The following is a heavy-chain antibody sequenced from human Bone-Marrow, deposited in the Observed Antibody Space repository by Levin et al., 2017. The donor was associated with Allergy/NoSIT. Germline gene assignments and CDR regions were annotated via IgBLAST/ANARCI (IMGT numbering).Heavy chain of an antibody. D-gene: IGHD5-12*01. V-gene: IGHV3-33*01. CDR2: IWYSGSHQ. Sequence: GESLKISCAASGFTFRSYGMHWVRQAPGKGLEWVAVIWYSGSHQYYADSVKGRFTISRDSSKNTLFLQMNNLTVEDTAVFFCARDIGYEATFYGLDVWGQGTTVTVSS. CDR3: ARDIGYEATFYGLDV. J-gene: IGHJ6*02. CDR1: GFTFRSYG.